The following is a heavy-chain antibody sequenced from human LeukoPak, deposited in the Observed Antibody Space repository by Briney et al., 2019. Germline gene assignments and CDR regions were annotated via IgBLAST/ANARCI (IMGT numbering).Heavy chain of an antibody. D-gene: IGHD6-13*01. J-gene: IGHJ4*02. CDR3: AKDRVVGSSWYYFDY. Sequence: PGGSLRLSRAACVYTLSIYAMSCVPDPPGKGLEGGSANSGSGGSTYYADSVKGRFTIPRDNSKNTLYLQTNSLRAEDTAVYYCAKDRVVGSSWYYFDYWGEGALVTVSS. CDR1: VYTLSIYA. CDR2: NSGSGGST. V-gene: IGHV3-23*01.